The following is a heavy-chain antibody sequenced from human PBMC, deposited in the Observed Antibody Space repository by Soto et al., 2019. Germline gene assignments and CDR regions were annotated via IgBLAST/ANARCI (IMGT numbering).Heavy chain of an antibody. J-gene: IGHJ6*02. V-gene: IGHV3-23*01. CDR1: GFTFSSYA. Sequence: GGSLRLSCAASGFTFSSYAMSWVRQAPGKGLEWVSAISGSGGSTYYADSVKGRFTISRDNSKNTLYLQMNSLRAEDTAVYYCAKDHRIVVVPAATGYYYGMDVWGQGTTVTVSS. D-gene: IGHD2-2*01. CDR3: AKDHRIVVVPAATGYYYGMDV. CDR2: ISGSGGST.